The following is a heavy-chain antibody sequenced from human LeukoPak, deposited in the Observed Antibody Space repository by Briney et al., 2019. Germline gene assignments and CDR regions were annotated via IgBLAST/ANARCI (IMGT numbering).Heavy chain of an antibody. CDR1: GFTFSSYA. V-gene: IGHV3-30-3*01. CDR2: ISYDGSNK. D-gene: IGHD3-22*01. Sequence: GGSLRLSCAASGFTFSSYAMHWVRQAPGKGLEWVAVISYDGSNKYYADSVKGRFTISRGNSKNTLYLQMNGLRAEDTAVYYCARAPYDSSGISFDYWGQGTLVTVSS. CDR3: ARAPYDSSGISFDY. J-gene: IGHJ4*02.